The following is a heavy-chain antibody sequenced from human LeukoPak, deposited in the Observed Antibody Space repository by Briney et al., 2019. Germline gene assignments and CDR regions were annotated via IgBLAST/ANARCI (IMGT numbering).Heavy chain of an antibody. CDR1: GFTFSRYA. CDR3: AMGRVWHFDY. J-gene: IGHJ4*02. V-gene: IGHV3-23*01. D-gene: IGHD3-16*01. Sequence: GGSLRLSCAASGFTFSRYAMSWVREAPGKGLEWVSAISGSGGSTYYADSVKGRFTISRDNSKNTLYLQMNSLRAEGTAVYYCAMGRVWHFDYWGQGTLVTVSS. CDR2: ISGSGGST.